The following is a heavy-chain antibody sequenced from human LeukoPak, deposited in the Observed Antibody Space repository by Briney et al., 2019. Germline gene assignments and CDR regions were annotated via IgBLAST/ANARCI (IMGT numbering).Heavy chain of an antibody. Sequence: PGGSLRLSCAASGFSFSSFGMHWVRQAPGEGLEWVAYIGYSGTNTHYADSVKGRFTISRDNSKNTVHLQMNSLRAADTALYSCARDLTGKYYIAYWGQGTLFTVSS. V-gene: IGHV3-30*02. CDR3: ARDLTGKYYIAY. J-gene: IGHJ4*02. D-gene: IGHD2-8*02. CDR1: GFSFSSFG. CDR2: IGYSGTNT.